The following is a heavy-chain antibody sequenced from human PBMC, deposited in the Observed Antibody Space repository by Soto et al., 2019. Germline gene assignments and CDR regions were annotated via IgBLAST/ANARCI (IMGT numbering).Heavy chain of an antibody. J-gene: IGHJ5*02. Sequence: LVKVSCKASVYTFTSYGISWVRQAPGQGLEWMGWISAYNGNTNYAQKLQGRVTMTTDTSTSTAYMELRSLRSDDTAVYYCARFYCSSTSCQGWFDPWGQGTLVTAPQ. CDR1: VYTFTSYG. D-gene: IGHD2-2*01. CDR3: ARFYCSSTSCQGWFDP. V-gene: IGHV1-18*04. CDR2: ISAYNGNT.